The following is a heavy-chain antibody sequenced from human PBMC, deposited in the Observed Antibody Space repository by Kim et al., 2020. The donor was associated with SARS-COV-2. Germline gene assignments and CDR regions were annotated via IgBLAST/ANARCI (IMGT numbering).Heavy chain of an antibody. V-gene: IGHV4-39*01. CDR1: GGSISSSSYY. D-gene: IGHD4-17*01. Sequence: SETLSLTCTVSGGSISSSSYYWGWIRQPPGKGLEWIGSIYYSGSTYYNPSLKSRVTISVDTSKNQFSLKLSSVTAADTAVYYCARQSGDYCNGPSFGYWGQGTLVPVSS. CDR2: IYYSGST. J-gene: IGHJ4*02. CDR3: ARQSGDYCNGPSFGY.